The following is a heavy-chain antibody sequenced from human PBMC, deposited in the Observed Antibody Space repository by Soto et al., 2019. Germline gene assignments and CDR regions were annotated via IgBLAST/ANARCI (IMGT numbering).Heavy chain of an antibody. V-gene: IGHV3-74*01. Sequence: GGSLRLSCAASGFTFSSYWMHWVRQAPGKGLVWVSRINNDGSDTTYADSVKGRFTISRDNAKDTVYLQMNSLRAEDTAVYYCVRDKPHNWFDPWGQGTPVTVSS. CDR3: VRDKPHNWFDP. J-gene: IGHJ5*02. CDR1: GFTFSSYW. CDR2: INNDGSDT.